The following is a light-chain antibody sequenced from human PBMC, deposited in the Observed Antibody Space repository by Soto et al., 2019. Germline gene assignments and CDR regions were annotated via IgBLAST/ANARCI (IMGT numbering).Light chain of an antibody. CDR1: QSISSY. CDR2: AAS. Sequence: DIQMTQSPSSLSASVGDRVTITCRASQSISSYLNWYQQKPGKAPKLLIYAASSLQSGVPSRFSGSGSGTDFTLTISSLQPEDFATYYCQQSYSTSRFGGGTKVDIK. J-gene: IGKJ4*01. CDR3: QQSYSTSR. V-gene: IGKV1-39*01.